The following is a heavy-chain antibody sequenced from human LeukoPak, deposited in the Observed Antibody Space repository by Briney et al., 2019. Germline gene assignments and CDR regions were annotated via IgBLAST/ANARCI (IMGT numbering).Heavy chain of an antibody. Sequence: GGSLRLSCAASGFTFSSYWMSWVRQAPGKGLEWVANIKLDGSVRHYVDSVKGRFTISRDNAKNSLYLQMNSLRAEDTAVYYCARDGGTVVVKYYFDNWGQGTLVTVSS. CDR3: ARDGGTVVVKYYFDN. D-gene: IGHD3-22*01. CDR2: IKLDGSVR. CDR1: GFTFSSYW. V-gene: IGHV3-7*03. J-gene: IGHJ4*02.